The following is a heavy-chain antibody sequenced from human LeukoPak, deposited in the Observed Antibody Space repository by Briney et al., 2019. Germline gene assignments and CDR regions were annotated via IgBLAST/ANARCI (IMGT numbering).Heavy chain of an antibody. J-gene: IGHJ6*03. V-gene: IGHV1-18*01. Sequence: GASVKVSCKASGYTSTSYGISWVRQAPGQGLEWMGWISAYNGNTKYAQKFQGRVTMTTDTSTSTAYMELTSLRSDDTAVYYCARSRVIVPAALPPLSYYMDVWGKGTTVTVSS. CDR3: ARSRVIVPAALPPLSYYMDV. CDR2: ISAYNGNT. CDR1: GYTSTSYG. D-gene: IGHD2-2*01.